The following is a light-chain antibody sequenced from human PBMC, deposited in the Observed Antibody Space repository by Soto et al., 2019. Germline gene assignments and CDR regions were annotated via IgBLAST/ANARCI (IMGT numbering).Light chain of an antibody. CDR3: QQYGTSPRT. CDR1: QSVGSSY. J-gene: IGKJ1*01. Sequence: EIVLTQSPGTLSLSPGERFTVSCSSSQSVGSSYLAWYQQKPGQAPRLLMYGASNRATGIPDRFSGSGSETDFTLTISRLEPEDFAVYYCQQYGTSPRTFGQGTKVDIK. CDR2: GAS. V-gene: IGKV3-20*01.